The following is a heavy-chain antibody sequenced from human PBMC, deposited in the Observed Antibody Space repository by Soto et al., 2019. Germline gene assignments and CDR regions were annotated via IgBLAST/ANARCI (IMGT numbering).Heavy chain of an antibody. CDR1: GFTFSDYD. V-gene: IGHV3-48*01. J-gene: IGHJ4*02. Sequence: GGSLILSCAASGFTFSDYDMHWVRQAAGQGLEWVSYITRSSSNIYYADSVKGRFTISRDNAKNSLSLQMNSLRAEDTAVYYCARDRGDGMYSGSYYVTPRQFDYWRQGTLVTSPQ. D-gene: IGHD1-26*01. CDR2: ITRSSSNI. CDR3: ARDRGDGMYSGSYYVTPRQFDY.